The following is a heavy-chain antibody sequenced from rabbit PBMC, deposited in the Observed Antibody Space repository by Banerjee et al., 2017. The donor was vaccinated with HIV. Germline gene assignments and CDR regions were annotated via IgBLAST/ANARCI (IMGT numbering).Heavy chain of an antibody. V-gene: IGHV1S45*01. D-gene: IGHD4-1*01. CDR1: GFSFSGGYC. CDR3: ARDLAGVTGWNFGL. Sequence: QEQLEESGGDLVKPEGSLTLTCTASGFSFSGGYCICWVRHAPGKGLEWIACIYGTTSGNTYYASWAKGRFTISKTSSTTVTLQVTSLTAADTATYFCARDLAGVTGWNFGLWGPGTLVTVS. CDR2: IYGTTSGNT. J-gene: IGHJ6*01.